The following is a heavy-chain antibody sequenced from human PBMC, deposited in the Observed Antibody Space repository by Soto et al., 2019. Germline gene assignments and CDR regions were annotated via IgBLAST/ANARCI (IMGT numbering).Heavy chain of an antibody. V-gene: IGHV4-31*03. Sequence: QVQLQESGPGLVKPSQTLSLTCTVSGGSISSAAYYWSWIRQHPGKGLEWIGYISPSGSTYYTPSLKSRVIISADTSKNQFSLNLTSVTAADTAVYYCAREYTYGSNFFDCWGQGALVTVSS. CDR1: GGSISSAAYY. CDR2: ISPSGST. D-gene: IGHD5-18*01. J-gene: IGHJ4*02. CDR3: AREYTYGSNFFDC.